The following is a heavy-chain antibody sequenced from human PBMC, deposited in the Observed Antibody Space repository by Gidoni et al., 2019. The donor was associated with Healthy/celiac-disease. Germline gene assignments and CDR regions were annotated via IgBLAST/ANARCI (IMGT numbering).Heavy chain of an antibody. CDR3: ARDQSLFAGYSSSWYGD. Sequence: QVQLVESVGVVVQPGRSLRLSCAASGFTFSSYGMHWVRQAPGTGLEWVAVIWYDGSNKYYADSVKGRFTISRDNSKITLYLQMNSLRAEDTAVYYCARDQSLFAGYSSSWYGDWGQGTLVTVSS. D-gene: IGHD6-13*01. CDR2: IWYDGSNK. CDR1: GFTFSSYG. J-gene: IGHJ4*02. V-gene: IGHV3-33*01.